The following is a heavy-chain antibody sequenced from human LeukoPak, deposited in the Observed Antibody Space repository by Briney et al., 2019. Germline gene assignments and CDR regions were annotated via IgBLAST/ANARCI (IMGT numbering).Heavy chain of an antibody. CDR2: INSSGGST. D-gene: IGHD2-2*01. CDR3: ARSPAGYMDV. J-gene: IGHJ6*03. V-gene: IGHV1-46*01. Sequence: GASVKVSCKASGYTFTSYFIHWVRQAPGQGLEWMGIINSSGGSTNYAPKFQGRLTMTRDTSTSTVYMELSSLRSEDTAVYFCARSPAGYMDVWGKGTTVTVSS. CDR1: GYTFTSYF.